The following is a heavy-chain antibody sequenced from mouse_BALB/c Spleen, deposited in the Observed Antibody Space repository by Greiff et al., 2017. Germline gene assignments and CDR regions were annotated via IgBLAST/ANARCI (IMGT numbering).Heavy chain of an antibody. CDR2: ISSGGST. D-gene: IGHD1-2*01. CDR3: ARDTTATWFAY. CDR1: GFTFSSYA. V-gene: IGHV5-6-5*01. Sequence: EVQGVESGGGLVKPGGSLKLSCAASGFTFSSYAMSWVRQTPEKRLEWVASISSGGSTYYPDSVKGRFTISRDNARNILYLQMSSLRSEDTAMYYCARDTTATWFAYWGQGTLVTVSA. J-gene: IGHJ3*01.